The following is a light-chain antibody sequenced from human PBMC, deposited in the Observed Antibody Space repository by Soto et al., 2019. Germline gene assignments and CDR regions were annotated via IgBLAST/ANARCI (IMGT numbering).Light chain of an antibody. CDR3: QQYASSPLLT. CDR1: QSVSSY. J-gene: IGKJ4*01. V-gene: IGKV3-15*01. Sequence: EIVLTQSPATLSLSPWERATLSCRASQSVSSYLAWYQQKPGQAPRLLIYGASNRATGIPDRFSGSGSGTEFTLTISSLQSEDFAVYYCQQYASSPLLTFGGGTKVDIK. CDR2: GAS.